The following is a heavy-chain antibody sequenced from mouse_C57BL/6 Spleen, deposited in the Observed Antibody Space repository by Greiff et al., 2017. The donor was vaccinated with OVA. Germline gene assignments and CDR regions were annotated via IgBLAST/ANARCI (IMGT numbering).Heavy chain of an antibody. J-gene: IGHJ4*01. Sequence: QVQLKQSGAELVKPGASVKLSCKASGYTFTSYWMHWVKQRPGRGLEWIGRIDPNSGGTKYHEKFKSTATLTVDKPSSTAYMQISSLTSEDSAVYFYARNYDGSSPYAMDYWGQGTSGTVSS. V-gene: IGHV1-72*01. CDR2: IDPNSGGT. CDR1: GYTFTSYW. D-gene: IGHD1-1*01. CDR3: ARNYDGSSPYAMDY.